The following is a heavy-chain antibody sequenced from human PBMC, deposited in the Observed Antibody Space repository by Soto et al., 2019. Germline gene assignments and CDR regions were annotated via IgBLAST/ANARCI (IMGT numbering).Heavy chain of an antibody. J-gene: IGHJ3*02. CDR2: ISGSGGST. CDR1: GFTFSSYA. CDR3: AKGPIAVAGTGDAFDI. D-gene: IGHD6-19*01. V-gene: IGHV3-23*01. Sequence: GGSLRLSCAASGFTFSSYAMSWVRQAPGKGLEWVSAISGSGGSTYYADSVKGRFTISRDNSKNTLYLQMNSLRAEDTAVYYCAKGPIAVAGTGDAFDIWGQGTMVTVSS.